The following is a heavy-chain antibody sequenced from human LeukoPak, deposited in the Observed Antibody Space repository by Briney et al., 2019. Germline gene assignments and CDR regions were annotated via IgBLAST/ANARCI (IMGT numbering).Heavy chain of an antibody. V-gene: IGHV3-7*01. CDR2: IKQDGSEK. D-gene: IGHD5-12*01. J-gene: IGHJ6*03. CDR3: ARDGATFSGYDWYYYMDV. Sequence: GGSLRLSCAASGFTFSNYWMSWVRQAPGKGLEWVANIKQDGSEKYYVDSVKGRFTISRDNAKNSLYLQMNSLRAEDTAVYYCARDGATFSGYDWYYYMDVWGKGTTVTVSS. CDR1: GFTFSNYW.